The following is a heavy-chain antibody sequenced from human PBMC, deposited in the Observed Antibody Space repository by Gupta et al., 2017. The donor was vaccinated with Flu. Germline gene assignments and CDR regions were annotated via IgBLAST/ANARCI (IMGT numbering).Heavy chain of an antibody. CDR2: INHSGKT. Sequence: RQDPGKGLEWIAEINHSGKTTYNAAIKSRVTVSVDTSKRQFSRRLSSVTAADTGVYYCARYGNSTLPVDMFDYWSPGTKVTVSS. D-gene: IGHD4-17*01. V-gene: IGHV4-34*01. CDR3: ARYGNSTLPVDMFDY. J-gene: IGHJ4*02.